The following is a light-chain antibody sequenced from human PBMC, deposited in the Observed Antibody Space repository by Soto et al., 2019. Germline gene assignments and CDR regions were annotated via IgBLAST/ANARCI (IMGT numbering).Light chain of an antibody. V-gene: IGLV2-14*01. CDR1: SSDVGGYNY. CDR2: EVS. Sequence: QSALTQPASVSGSPGQSITISCTGTSSDVGGYNYVSWYQQHPGKAPKLMIYEVSNRPSGISTRFSGSKSGNTASLTISGLQADDEADYYCSSYTITNTLVFGTGTKVTVL. CDR3: SSYTITNTLV. J-gene: IGLJ1*01.